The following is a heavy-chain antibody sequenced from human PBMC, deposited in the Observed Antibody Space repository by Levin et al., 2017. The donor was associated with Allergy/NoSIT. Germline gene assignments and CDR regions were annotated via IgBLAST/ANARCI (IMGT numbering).Heavy chain of an antibody. D-gene: IGHD1-1*01. CDR3: ARRGTRDYYYYMDV. V-gene: IGHV5-51*01. Sequence: KVSCQGSGYSFTSYWIGWVRQMPGKGLEWMGIIYPGDSDTRYSPSFQGQVTISADKSISTAYLQWSSLKASDTAFYYCARRGTRDYYYYMDVWGKGTTVTVSS. J-gene: IGHJ6*03. CDR1: GYSFTSYW. CDR2: IYPGDSDT.